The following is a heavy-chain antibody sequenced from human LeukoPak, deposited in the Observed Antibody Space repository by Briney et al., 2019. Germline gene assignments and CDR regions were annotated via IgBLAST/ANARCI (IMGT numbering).Heavy chain of an antibody. CDR3: ARVQWQITHDSRAQTDY. Sequence: GASVKVSCKASGYTFTSYGISWVRQAPGQGLEWMGWISAYNGITNYAQKLQGRVTMTTDTSTSTAYMELRSLRSDDTAVYYCARVQWQITHDSRAQTDYWGQGTLVTVSS. J-gene: IGHJ4*02. D-gene: IGHD3-22*01. V-gene: IGHV1-18*01. CDR2: ISAYNGIT. CDR1: GYTFTSYG.